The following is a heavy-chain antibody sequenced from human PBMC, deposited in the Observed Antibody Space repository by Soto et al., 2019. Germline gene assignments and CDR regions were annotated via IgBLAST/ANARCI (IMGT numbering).Heavy chain of an antibody. D-gene: IGHD6-13*01. CDR3: ARHPERIAEIGWFAP. J-gene: IGHJ5*02. Sequence: GGSLRLSCAASGFTFSSYSMNWVRQAPGKGLEWVSYISSSSSTIYYADSAKGRFTISRDNAKNSLYLQMNSLRAEDTAVYYCARHPERIAEIGWFAPWGQGTLVTVSS. CDR2: ISSSSSTI. CDR1: GFTFSSYS. V-gene: IGHV3-48*01.